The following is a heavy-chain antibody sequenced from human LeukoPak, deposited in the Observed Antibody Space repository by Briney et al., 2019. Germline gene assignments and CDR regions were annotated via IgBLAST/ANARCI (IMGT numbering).Heavy chain of an antibody. CDR3: AKDRRGYSSSWNLYNWFDP. J-gene: IGHJ5*02. CDR2: IRYDGSNK. Sequence: GGSLRLSCAASGFTFSSYGMHWVRQAPGKGLEWVAFIRYDGSNKYYADSVKGRFTISRDNSKNTLYLQMNSLRAEDTAVYYCAKDRRGYSSSWNLYNWFDPWGQGTLVTVSS. CDR1: GFTFSSYG. D-gene: IGHD6-13*01. V-gene: IGHV3-30*02.